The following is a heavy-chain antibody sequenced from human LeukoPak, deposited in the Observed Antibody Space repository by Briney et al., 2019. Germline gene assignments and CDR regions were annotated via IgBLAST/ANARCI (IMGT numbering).Heavy chain of an antibody. Sequence: GGSLRLSCAASGFTFSSYAMSWVRQAPGKGLEWVSAISGSGGSTYYADSEKGRFTISRDNSKNTLYLQMNSLRAEDTAVYYCAKGRWGSGSYYEEYYFDYWGQGTLVTVSS. D-gene: IGHD3-10*01. J-gene: IGHJ4*02. CDR2: ISGSGGST. CDR3: AKGRWGSGSYYEEYYFDY. CDR1: GFTFSSYA. V-gene: IGHV3-23*01.